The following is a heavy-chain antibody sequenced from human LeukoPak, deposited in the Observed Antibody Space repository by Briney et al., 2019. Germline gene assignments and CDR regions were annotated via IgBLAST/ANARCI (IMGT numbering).Heavy chain of an antibody. J-gene: IGHJ6*02. CDR1: GFTFSSYE. CDR2: IRSSASTI. V-gene: IGHV3-48*03. D-gene: IGHD1-26*01. Sequence: GGSLRLSCTASGFTFSSYEMNWVRQAPGKGLECLSYIRSSASTIYYADSVKGRFTTSRDNAKNSLYLQMNSLRAEDTAIYYCAREGASGSYHYVMDVSGQGTTVTVSS. CDR3: AREGASGSYHYVMDV.